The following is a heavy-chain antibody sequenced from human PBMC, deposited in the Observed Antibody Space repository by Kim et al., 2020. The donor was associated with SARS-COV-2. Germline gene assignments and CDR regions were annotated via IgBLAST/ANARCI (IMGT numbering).Heavy chain of an antibody. CDR3: ARTRGYSWGMDV. V-gene: IGHV4-31*03. CDR2: IYHSGST. Sequence: SETLSLTCTVSGGSISSGGYYWSWIRQHPGKGLEWIGYIYHSGSTYYNPSLKSRFTISVDTSKNQFSLKLSSVTAADTAVYYCARTRGYSWGMDVWGQGTTVTVSS. D-gene: IGHD5-18*01. CDR1: GGSISSGGYY. J-gene: IGHJ6*02.